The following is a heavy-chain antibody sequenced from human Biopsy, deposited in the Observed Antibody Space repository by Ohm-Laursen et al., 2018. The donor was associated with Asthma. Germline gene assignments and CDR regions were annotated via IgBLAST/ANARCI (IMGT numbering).Heavy chain of an antibody. D-gene: IGHD3-3*01. Sequence: TLSLTCTVSGGSMTPTSHYWDWIRQAPGKGLEWIGYISYGGKTSYNPSLKNRVTISRDTSKNQFSLRLTSVTAADTAVYFCARRITIFGVVQRDHGMDAWGQGTTVIVSS. CDR3: ARRITIFGVVQRDHGMDA. J-gene: IGHJ6*02. CDR2: ISYGGKT. V-gene: IGHV4-39*01. CDR1: GGSMTPTSHY.